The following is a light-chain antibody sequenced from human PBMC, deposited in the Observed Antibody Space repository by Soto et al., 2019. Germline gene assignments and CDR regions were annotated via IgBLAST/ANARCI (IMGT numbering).Light chain of an antibody. CDR1: SSDVGSYNL. Sequence: QSVLTQPASVSGSPGQSITISCTGTSSDVGSYNLVSWYQQHPGKAPKLMICEVSKRPSGVSNRFSGSKSGNTASLTISGLQAEDEAYYYCCSYAGSSTLYVFATVTK. V-gene: IGLV2-23*02. CDR3: CSYAGSSTLYV. CDR2: EVS. J-gene: IGLJ1*01.